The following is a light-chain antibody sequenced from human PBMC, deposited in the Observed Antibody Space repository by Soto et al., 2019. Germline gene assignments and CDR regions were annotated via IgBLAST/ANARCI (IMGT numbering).Light chain of an antibody. CDR1: QSVRSSF. Sequence: EIVLTQSPGTLSLSPGERATLSCRASQSVRSSFFAWYQQKPGQAPRLLIYDGSVRATGIPDRFSGSGSGTDFTLTINRREPEDFAVYYCQQYENSVMYTFGQGTKREIK. J-gene: IGKJ2*01. CDR3: QQYENSVMYT. V-gene: IGKV3-20*01. CDR2: DGS.